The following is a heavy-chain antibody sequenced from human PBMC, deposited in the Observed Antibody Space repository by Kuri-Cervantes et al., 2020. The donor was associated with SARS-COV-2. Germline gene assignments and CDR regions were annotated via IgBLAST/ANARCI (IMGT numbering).Heavy chain of an antibody. CDR2: ISGSGAGT. CDR3: AKVGLSFDH. D-gene: IGHD2/OR15-2a*01. Sequence: GGSLRLSCAASGFTFSSFAMSWVRQAPGKGLEWVSSISGSGAGTYYADSVKGRFTISRDNSKNTLYLQMNSLRAEDSALYYCAKVGLSFDHWGQGTLVTVSS. V-gene: IGHV3-23*01. CDR1: GFTFSSFA. J-gene: IGHJ4*02.